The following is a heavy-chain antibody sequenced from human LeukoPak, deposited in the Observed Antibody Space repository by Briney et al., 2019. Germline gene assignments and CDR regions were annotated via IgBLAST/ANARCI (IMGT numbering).Heavy chain of an antibody. CDR1: GGSISSYY. Sequence: PSETLSLTCTVSGGSISSYYWSWIRQPAGKGLEWIGRISPSGTTNYNPSLESRVAMSVDTSKNQFSLRLGSVTAADTAVYYCARDAFLGTAVAVNWFDPWGQGTLVTVSS. CDR3: ARDAFLGTAVAVNWFDP. J-gene: IGHJ5*02. D-gene: IGHD6-19*01. CDR2: ISPSGTT. V-gene: IGHV4-4*07.